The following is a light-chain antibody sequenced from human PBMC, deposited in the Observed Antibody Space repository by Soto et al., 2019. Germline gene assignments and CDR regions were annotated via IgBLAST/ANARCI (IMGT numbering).Light chain of an antibody. CDR3: QQYYTTPWT. J-gene: IGKJ1*01. V-gene: IGKV4-1*01. CDR1: QSLLSSSKTRNY. CDR2: WAS. Sequence: DIVMTQSPDSLAVSLGERATIRCKSSQSLLSSSKTRNYLAWYQQKPGQPPKLVIYWASTRESGVPDRFSGSGSGTDFTLAISSLQAEDVAVYFCQQYYTTPWTFGQGTKVEIK.